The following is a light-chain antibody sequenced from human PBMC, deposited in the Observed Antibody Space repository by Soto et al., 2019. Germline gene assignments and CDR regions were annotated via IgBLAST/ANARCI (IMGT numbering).Light chain of an antibody. V-gene: IGLV1-40*01. J-gene: IGLJ1*01. Sequence: QSVLTQPHSVSGAPGQRVTISCTGSSSNIGAGYDVHWYQQRPGTAPKLLIFGNINRPSGVPDRFSGSKSGTSASLAITGLHAEDEGDYYCQSSASTLTARYVFGTGTKPTVL. CDR3: QSSASTLTARYV. CDR1: SSNIGAGYD. CDR2: GNI.